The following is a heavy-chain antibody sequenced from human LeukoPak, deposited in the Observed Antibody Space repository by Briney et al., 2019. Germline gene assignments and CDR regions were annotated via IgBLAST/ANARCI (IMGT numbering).Heavy chain of an antibody. CDR2: MNPNSGNT. J-gene: IGHJ4*02. CDR3: ASWYCSSTSCYDY. V-gene: IGHV1-8*03. Sequence: ASVKVSCKASGYTFTSYDINWVRQATGQGLEWMGWMNPNSGNTGYAQKFQGRVTITRNTSISTAYMELSSLRSEDTAVYYCASWYCSSTSCYDYWGQGTLVTVSS. CDR1: GYTFTSYD. D-gene: IGHD2-2*01.